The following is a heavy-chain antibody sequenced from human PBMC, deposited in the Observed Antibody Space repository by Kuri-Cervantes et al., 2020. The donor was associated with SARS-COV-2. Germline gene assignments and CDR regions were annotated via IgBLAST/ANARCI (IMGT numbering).Heavy chain of an antibody. D-gene: IGHD3-3*01. V-gene: IGHV4-39*01. Sequence: GSLRLSCTVSGGSISSYYWGWIRQPPGKGLEWIGSIYYSGSTYYNPSLKSRVTISVDTSKNQFSLKLSSVTAADTAVYYCARHNRRYDFWSGYSSPYNWFDPWGQGTLVTVSS. J-gene: IGHJ5*02. CDR3: ARHNRRYDFWSGYSSPYNWFDP. CDR2: IYYSGST. CDR1: GGSISSYY.